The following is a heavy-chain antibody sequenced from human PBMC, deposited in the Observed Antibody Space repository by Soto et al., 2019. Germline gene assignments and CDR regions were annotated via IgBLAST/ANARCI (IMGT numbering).Heavy chain of an antibody. J-gene: IGHJ6*02. V-gene: IGHV2-5*02. CDR2: IYWDDDK. Sequence: QITLKESGPTLVKPTQTLTLTCTFSGFSLSTSGVGVAWIRQPPGTALECLALIYWDDDKRYRPSLESRLTITKDTSKNQVVLTMTNMDSVDTATYYCAYLPCSGGSCYWFSFSGMDVWGQGTTVTVSS. CDR3: AYLPCSGGSCYWFSFSGMDV. CDR1: GFSLSTSGVG. D-gene: IGHD2-15*01.